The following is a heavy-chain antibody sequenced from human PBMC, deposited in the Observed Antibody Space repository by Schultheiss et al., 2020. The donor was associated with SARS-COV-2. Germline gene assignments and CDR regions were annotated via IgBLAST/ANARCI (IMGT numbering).Heavy chain of an antibody. CDR1: GFTFSSYA. D-gene: IGHD6-25*01. CDR3: AKPRGYSNGFDY. Sequence: GGSLRLSCAASGFTFSSYAMSWVRQAPGKGLEWVAVISYDGSNKYYADSVKGRFTISRDNSKNTLYLQMNSLRAEDTAVYYCAKPRGYSNGFDYWGQGTLVTVSS. J-gene: IGHJ4*02. CDR2: ISYDGSNK. V-gene: IGHV3-30*07.